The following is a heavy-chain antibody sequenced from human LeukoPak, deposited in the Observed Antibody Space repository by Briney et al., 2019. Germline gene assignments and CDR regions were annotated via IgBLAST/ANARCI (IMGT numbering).Heavy chain of an antibody. CDR3: ARDLGNYYYDSSGYYYAGPTFDY. Sequence: GGSLRLSCAASGFTFSDYYMSWVRQAPGKGLEWVANIKQDGSEKYYVDSVKGRFTISRDSAKNSLYLQMNSLRAEDTAVYYCARDLGNYYYDSSGYYYAGPTFDYWGQGTLVTVSS. CDR1: GFTFSDYY. D-gene: IGHD3-22*01. CDR2: IKQDGSEK. J-gene: IGHJ4*02. V-gene: IGHV3-7*01.